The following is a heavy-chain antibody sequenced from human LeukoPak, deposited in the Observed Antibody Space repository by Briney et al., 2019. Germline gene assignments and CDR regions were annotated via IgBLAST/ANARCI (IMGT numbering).Heavy chain of an antibody. CDR2: IRTKANNYAT. Sequence: GGSLRLSCAASGFTFSDSAVHWVRQASGKGLECLGRIRTKANNYATAYTASVKGRFTISRDDLKNTAYLQMNSLKTEDTAVYYCRVTCSSDCYMSGYLGQGTLVTVSA. CDR3: RVTCSSDCYMSGY. V-gene: IGHV3-73*01. D-gene: IGHD2-21*02. CDR1: GFTFSDSA. J-gene: IGHJ4*02.